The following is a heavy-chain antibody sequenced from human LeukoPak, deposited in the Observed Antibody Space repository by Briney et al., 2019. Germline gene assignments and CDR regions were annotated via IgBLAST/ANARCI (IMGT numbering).Heavy chain of an antibody. CDR2: IYSGGTT. CDR3: ARDEEGGLDY. V-gene: IGHV3-53*01. Sequence: GGSLRLSCAASGFTVSRNYMMWVRQAPGKGLEWVSVIYSGGTTYYADPVKGRFTISRDSSKNTLYLQMNSLRAEDTAVYYCARDEEGGLDYWGQGTLVTVSS. CDR1: GFTVSRNY. D-gene: IGHD3-16*01. J-gene: IGHJ4*02.